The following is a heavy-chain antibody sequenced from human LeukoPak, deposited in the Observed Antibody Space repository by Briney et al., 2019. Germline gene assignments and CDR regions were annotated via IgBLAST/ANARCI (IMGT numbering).Heavy chain of an antibody. J-gene: IGHJ5*02. V-gene: IGHV4-59*01. D-gene: IGHD4-17*01. CDR1: GGSISSYY. CDR3: ASFDYGDGWFDP. CDR2: IYYSGST. Sequence: SETLSLTCTVSGGSISSYYWSWIRQPPGKGLEWIGYIYYSGSTNYNPSLKSRVTISVDTSKNQFSLKLSSVTAADTAVYYCASFDYGDGWFDPWGQGTLVTVSS.